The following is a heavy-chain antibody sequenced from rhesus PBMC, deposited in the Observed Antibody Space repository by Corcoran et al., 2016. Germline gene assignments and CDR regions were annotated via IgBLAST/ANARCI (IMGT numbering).Heavy chain of an antibody. CDR1: GGSLSSSY. CDR3: AREGQWVQDRDAFDF. V-gene: IGHV4-169*02. Sequence: QLQLQESGPGLVKPSETLSLTCAVSGGSLSSSYWSWIRQAPGKGPGGVGVFECIGYIVGSGSSTNYNPSLKSRVTLSVDTSKNQLSLKLSSVTAADTAVYYCAREGQWVQDRDAFDFWGQGLRVTVSS. D-gene: IGHD5-24*01. J-gene: IGHJ3*01. CDR2: IVGSGSST.